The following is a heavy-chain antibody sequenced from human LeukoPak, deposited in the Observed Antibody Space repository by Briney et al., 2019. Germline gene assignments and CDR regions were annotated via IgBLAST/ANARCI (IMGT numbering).Heavy chain of an antibody. CDR2: ISSSGTTI. Sequence: GGSLRLSCAASGFTFSSYEMNWVRQAPGKGLEWVSYISSSGTTIYYADSVKGRFTITRDNAKDSLYLQMNSLRAEDTAVYYCASTNYDFWSGYLWGQGTLVTVSS. CDR1: GFTFSSYE. CDR3: ASTNYDFWSGYL. D-gene: IGHD3-3*01. J-gene: IGHJ4*02. V-gene: IGHV3-48*03.